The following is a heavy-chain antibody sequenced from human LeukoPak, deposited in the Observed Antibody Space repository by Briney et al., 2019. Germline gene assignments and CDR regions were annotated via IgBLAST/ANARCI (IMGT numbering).Heavy chain of an antibody. Sequence: SGPTLVKPTQTLTLTCTSPGFSFGTRGVVGGWFLQPPGKALGWLALIYWDDDKRYSPSLKSRLTITKDTSKNQVVLTMTNMDPVDTATYYCAHMDQLPSALDYWGQGTLVTVSS. V-gene: IGHV2-5*02. D-gene: IGHD2-2*01. CDR3: AHMDQLPSALDY. J-gene: IGHJ4*02. CDR2: IYWDDDK. CDR1: GFSFGTRGVV.